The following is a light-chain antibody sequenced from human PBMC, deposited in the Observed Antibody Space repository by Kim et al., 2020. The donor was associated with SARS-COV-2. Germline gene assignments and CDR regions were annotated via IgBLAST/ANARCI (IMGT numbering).Light chain of an antibody. CDR2: DAS. CDR3: EQRIKWPRT. CDR1: DSVSNY. V-gene: IGKV3-11*01. Sequence: EIVLTQSPATLSLSPGDRATLSCWTSDSVSNYLAWYQQKPGQPPRLLIYDASNRAPGIPARFSGSGSGSAFTLTISSLEPEDFAVYYCEQRIKWPRTFGQGTKVDLK. J-gene: IGKJ1*01.